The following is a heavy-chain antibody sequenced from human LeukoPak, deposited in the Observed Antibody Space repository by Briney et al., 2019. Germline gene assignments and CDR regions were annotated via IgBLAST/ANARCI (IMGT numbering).Heavy chain of an antibody. CDR2: IRYDGSNK. CDR1: GFTLSSYG. D-gene: IGHD5-24*01. V-gene: IGHV3-30*02. Sequence: GGSLRLSCAASGFTLSSYGMHWVRQAPGKGLEWVAFIRYDGSNKYYADSVKGRFTISRDNSKNTLYLQMNSLRAQDTAVYYCAKTFGYSRNKDAVDYWGQGTLVTGSS. CDR3: AKTFGYSRNKDAVDY. J-gene: IGHJ4*02.